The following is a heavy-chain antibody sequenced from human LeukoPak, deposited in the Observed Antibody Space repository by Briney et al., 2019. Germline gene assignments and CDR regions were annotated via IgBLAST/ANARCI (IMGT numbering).Heavy chain of an antibody. CDR3: ARHGGSLGYFDY. CDR1: GGSISAYY. D-gene: IGHD1-26*01. CDR2: VHDSGTT. J-gene: IGHJ4*01. Sequence: SKTLSLTCTVSGGSISAYYWRWIRQTPGKGLEWIGYVHDSGTTNYNPSLKGRVTISSDTSKNQFSLNLRSVSAADTATYYCARHGGSLGYFDYWGHGTLVTVSS. V-gene: IGHV4-59*08.